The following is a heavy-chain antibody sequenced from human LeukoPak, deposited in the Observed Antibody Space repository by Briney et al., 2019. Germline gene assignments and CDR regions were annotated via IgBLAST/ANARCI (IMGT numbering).Heavy chain of an antibody. V-gene: IGHV1-2*02. CDR1: GYTFTSYD. CDR2: INPNSGGT. J-gene: IGHJ4*02. CDR3: ARAQYYYGSGSYYPTHFDY. Sequence: GASVKVSCKASGYTFTSYDNNWVRQAPGQGLEWMGWINPNSGGTNYAQKFQGRVTMTRDTSISTAYMELSRLRSDDTAVYYCARAQYYYGSGSYYPTHFDYWGQGTLVTVSS. D-gene: IGHD3-10*01.